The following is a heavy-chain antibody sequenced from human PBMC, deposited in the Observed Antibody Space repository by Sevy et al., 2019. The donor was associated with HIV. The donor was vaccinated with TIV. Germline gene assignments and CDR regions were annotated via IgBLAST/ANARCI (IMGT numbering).Heavy chain of an antibody. V-gene: IGHV1-2*06. CDR2: INPNSGGT. J-gene: IGHJ6*02. CDR3: ARDQSIAARTRHKYYYYYGMDV. Sequence: ASVKVSCKASGYTFTGYYMHWVRQAPGQGLEWMGRINPNSGGTNYAQKFQGRVTMTRDTSISTAYMELSRLRSDDTAVYYCARDQSIAARTRHKYYYYYGMDVWGQGTTVTVSS. CDR1: GYTFTGYY. D-gene: IGHD6-6*01.